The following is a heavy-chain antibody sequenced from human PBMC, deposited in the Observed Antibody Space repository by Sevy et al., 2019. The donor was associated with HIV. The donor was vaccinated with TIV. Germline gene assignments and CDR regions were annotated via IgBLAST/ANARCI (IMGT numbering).Heavy chain of an antibody. Sequence: GGSLRLSCAASGFTFSSYGMHWVRQAPGKGLEWVAFIRYDGSNKYYADSVKGRFTISRDNSKNTLYLQMNSLRAEDTAVYYCAKGFNRSAGHYHYYYMDVWGKGTTVTVSS. CDR1: GFTFSSYG. V-gene: IGHV3-30*02. CDR2: IRYDGSNK. D-gene: IGHD6-13*01. CDR3: AKGFNRSAGHYHYYYMDV. J-gene: IGHJ6*03.